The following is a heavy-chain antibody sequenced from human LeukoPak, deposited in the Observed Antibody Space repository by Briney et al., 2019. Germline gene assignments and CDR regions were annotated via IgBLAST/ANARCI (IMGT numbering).Heavy chain of an antibody. V-gene: IGHV3-23*01. CDR2: ISGSGGTT. Sequence: PGGSLRLSCAASGFTFSSYAMSWVRQAPGKGLEWVSTISGSGGTTYHSDSVKGRFTISRDNSKNTLYLQMNSLRAEDTAVYYCAKVYMVRGVITPFDYWGQGTLVTVSS. J-gene: IGHJ4*02. CDR3: AKVYMVRGVITPFDY. D-gene: IGHD3-10*01. CDR1: GFTFSSYA.